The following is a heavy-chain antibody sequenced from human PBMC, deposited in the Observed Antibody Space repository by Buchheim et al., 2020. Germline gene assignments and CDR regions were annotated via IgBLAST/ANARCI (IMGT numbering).Heavy chain of an antibody. CDR3: ARGESYYYDSSGYYYDPPFDY. CDR2: INSDGSST. CDR1: GLTFSSYW. Sequence: EVQLVESGGGLVQPGGSLRLSCAASGLTFSSYWMHWVRQAPGKGLVWVSRINSDGSSTSYADSVKGRFTISRDNAKNTLYLQMNSLRAEDTAVYYCARGESYYYDSSGYYYDPPFDYWGQGTL. V-gene: IGHV3-74*01. J-gene: IGHJ4*02. D-gene: IGHD3-22*01.